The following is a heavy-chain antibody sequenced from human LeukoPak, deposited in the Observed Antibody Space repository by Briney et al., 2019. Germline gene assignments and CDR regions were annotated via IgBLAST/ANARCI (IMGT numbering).Heavy chain of an antibody. J-gene: IGHJ4*02. D-gene: IGHD1-26*01. V-gene: IGHV1-2*04. Sequence: ASVKVSCKASGYTFTSNYIHWVRQAPGQGLEWMGWINPNSGGTNYAQKFQGWVTMTRDTSISTAYMELSRLRSDDTAVYYCARGSLSGSYLDYWGQGTLVTVSS. CDR1: GYTFTSNY. CDR3: ARGSLSGSYLDY. CDR2: INPNSGGT.